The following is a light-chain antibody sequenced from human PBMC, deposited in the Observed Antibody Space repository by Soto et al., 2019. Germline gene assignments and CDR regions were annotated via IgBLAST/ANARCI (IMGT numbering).Light chain of an antibody. CDR2: AAS. J-gene: IGKJ2*01. Sequence: IQMTQSPSSLSASIGDRVTITCRASQSIATFLNWYQQKPGEAPKLLIYAASTLQSGVPSRFSGSGSGTDFTLTISGLQPEDFATYYCQQSYRTPPDTFGQGTQLEIK. CDR3: QQSYRTPPDT. CDR1: QSIATF. V-gene: IGKV1-39*01.